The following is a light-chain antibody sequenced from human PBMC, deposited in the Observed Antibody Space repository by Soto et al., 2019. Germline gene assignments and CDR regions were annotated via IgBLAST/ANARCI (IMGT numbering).Light chain of an antibody. CDR2: GSS. V-gene: IGKV3-20*01. CDR1: QSVTSSY. Sequence: EIVLTQSPGTLSLSPGERATLSCRASQSVTSSYLAWYQRKPGQAPRLLIYGSSSRATGIPDRFSGSGSGTDFSLTISRLEPEDFAVYYCQQCGDSLLTFGGGTRVEMK. J-gene: IGKJ4*01. CDR3: QQCGDSLLT.